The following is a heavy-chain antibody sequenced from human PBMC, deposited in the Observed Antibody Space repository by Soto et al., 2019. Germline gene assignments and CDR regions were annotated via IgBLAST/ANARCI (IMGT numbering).Heavy chain of an antibody. D-gene: IGHD5-18*01. J-gene: IGHJ4*02. Sequence: QVQLVESGGGVVQPGRSLRLSCAVSGFTFSSYGMHWVRQAPGKGLEWVAVISYDGSNKYYADSVKGRFTISRDNSKNTLYLQMNSLRAEDTAVYYCATQIQLWFGGVSVRDYWGQGTLVTVSS. CDR3: ATQIQLWFGGVSVRDY. CDR1: GFTFSSYG. CDR2: ISYDGSNK. V-gene: IGHV3-30*03.